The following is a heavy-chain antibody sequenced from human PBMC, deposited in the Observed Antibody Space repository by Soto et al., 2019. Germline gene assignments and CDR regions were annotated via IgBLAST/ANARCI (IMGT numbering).Heavy chain of an antibody. D-gene: IGHD3-16*01. J-gene: IGHJ6*01. Sequence: QVQLVESGGGVVQPGRSLRLSCAASGFSFSSYGMHWVRQAPDKGLEWVANIWYDGRNKYYADSVKGRFTISRDNSKNTFYLQMNSLRAEDTAVYYCARGGKNSYGMDVW. CDR2: IWYDGRNK. V-gene: IGHV3-33*01. CDR3: ARGGKNSYGMDV. CDR1: GFSFSSYG.